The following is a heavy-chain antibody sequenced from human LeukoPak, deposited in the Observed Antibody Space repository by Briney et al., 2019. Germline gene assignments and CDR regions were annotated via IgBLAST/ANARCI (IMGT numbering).Heavy chain of an antibody. V-gene: IGHV5-51*01. CDR1: GYNFNTYW. D-gene: IGHD1-26*01. CDR2: IYPGDSDT. Sequence: GESLKISCKGSGYNFNTYWIAWLRQMPEKGLEWMGIIYPGDSDTKYSPSFQGQVTISADKSISTAYLQWSSLKASDTAMYYCARQRSGSYFPDLYDYWGQGTLVTVSS. J-gene: IGHJ4*02. CDR3: ARQRSGSYFPDLYDY.